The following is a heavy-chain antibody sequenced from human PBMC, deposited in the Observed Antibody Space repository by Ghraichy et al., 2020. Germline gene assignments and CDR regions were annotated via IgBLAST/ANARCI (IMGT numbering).Heavy chain of an antibody. CDR2: INSDGIST. Sequence: ESLNISCAASGFTFSSYWMYWVRQAPGKGLVWVSRINSDGISTNYADSVKGRFTISRDNAKSTLYLQMNSLSAEDTAVYYCVRVQRWANENDYWGQGALVPVSS. V-gene: IGHV3-74*01. CDR3: VRVQRWANENDY. J-gene: IGHJ4*02. CDR1: GFTFSSYW. D-gene: IGHD5-24*01.